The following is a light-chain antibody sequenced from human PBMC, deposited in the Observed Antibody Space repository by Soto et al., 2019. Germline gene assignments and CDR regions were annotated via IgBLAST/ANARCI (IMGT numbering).Light chain of an antibody. CDR3: QQYGSSPPT. CDR1: QSVSSSY. J-gene: IGKJ2*01. Sequence: EIVLTQSPGTLSLSPGERATLSCRASQSVSSSYLAWYQQKPGQAPRLLIYGASSRATGIPDRFSGSGSGTDFTLTISRLEPEDFAVYYCQQYGSSPPTFGQRNNLEIK. CDR2: GAS. V-gene: IGKV3-20*01.